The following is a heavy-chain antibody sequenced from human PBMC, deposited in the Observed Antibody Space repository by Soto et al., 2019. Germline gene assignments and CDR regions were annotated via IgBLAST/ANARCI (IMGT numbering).Heavy chain of an antibody. J-gene: IGHJ4*02. CDR1: GFTFDDYA. CDR2: ISWNSGSI. V-gene: IGHV3-9*01. D-gene: IGHD3-3*01. CDR3: AKDSPASYDFWSGYFDY. Sequence: GGSLRLACAASGFTFDDYAMHWVRQAPGKGLEWVSGISWNSGSIGYADSVKGRFTISRDNAKNSLYLQMNSLRAEDTALYYCAKDSPASYDFWSGYFDYWGQGTLVTVSS.